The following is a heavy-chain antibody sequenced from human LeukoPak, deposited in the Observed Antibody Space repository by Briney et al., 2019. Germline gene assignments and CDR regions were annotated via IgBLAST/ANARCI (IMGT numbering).Heavy chain of an antibody. D-gene: IGHD3-9*01. Sequence: ETLSLTCTVSGYSISSGYYWGWIRQPPGKGLEWVSSISSSSSYIYYADSVKGRFAISRDNAKNSLYLQMNSLRAEDTAVYYCARDTQYYDILTGYWASRGAFDIWGQGTMATVSS. V-gene: IGHV3-21*01. CDR3: ARDTQYYDILTGYWASRGAFDI. CDR1: GYSISSGYY. J-gene: IGHJ3*02. CDR2: ISSSSSYI.